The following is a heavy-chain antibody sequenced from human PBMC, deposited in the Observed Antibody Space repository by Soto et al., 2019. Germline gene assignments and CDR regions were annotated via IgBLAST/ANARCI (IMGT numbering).Heavy chain of an antibody. V-gene: IGHV3-48*03. D-gene: IGHD5-18*01. CDR3: ASLWGRQLWLPPP. CDR1: GFTFSNYE. J-gene: IGHJ5*02. Sequence: GGSLRLSCAGSGFTFSNYEMSWFRQAPGKGLEWVSSVSPDGSAVFYADSVKGRFTISRDNAKSSLYLRMNSLRAEDTAVYYCASLWGRQLWLPPPWGQGTLVTVSS. CDR2: VSPDGSAV.